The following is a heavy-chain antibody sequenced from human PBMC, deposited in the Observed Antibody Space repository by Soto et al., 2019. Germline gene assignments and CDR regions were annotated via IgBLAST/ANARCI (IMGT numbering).Heavy chain of an antibody. V-gene: IGHV4-31*03. Sequence: QVQLQESGPGLVKPSQTLSLTCTVSGGSISSGGYYWSWIRQHPGKGLEWIGYIYYSGSTYYNPSLKRRVTIAVDTSKNQFSLKLSSVTAADTAVYYCATMKPVAGTLLFDYWGQGTLVTVSS. CDR3: ATMKPVAGTLLFDY. CDR1: GGSISSGGYY. CDR2: IYYSGST. J-gene: IGHJ4*02. D-gene: IGHD6-19*01.